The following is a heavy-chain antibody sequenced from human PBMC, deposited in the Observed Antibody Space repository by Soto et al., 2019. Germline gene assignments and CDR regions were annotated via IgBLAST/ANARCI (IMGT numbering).Heavy chain of an antibody. J-gene: IGHJ3*02. Sequence: SQTLSLTCAISGDSVSSNSAAWNWIRQSPSRGLEWLGRTYYRSKWYYDYAVSVKSRITINPDTSKNQFSLQLNSVTPEDTAVYYCARDWGRDGYNFLDSGPGNAFDIWGQGTMVTVSS. CDR2: TYYRSKWYY. CDR3: ARDWGRDGYNFLDSGPGNAFDI. V-gene: IGHV6-1*01. D-gene: IGHD5-12*01. CDR1: GDSVSSNSAA.